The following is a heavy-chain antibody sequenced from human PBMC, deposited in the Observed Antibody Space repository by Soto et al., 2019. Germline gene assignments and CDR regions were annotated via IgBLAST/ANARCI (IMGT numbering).Heavy chain of an antibody. V-gene: IGHV1-2*04. J-gene: IGHJ6*02. CDR2: INPNSGGT. Sequence: ASVKVSCKASGYTFTGYYMHWVRQAPGQGLEWMGWINPNSGGTSYAQKFQGWVTMTRDTSISTAYMELSRLRSDDTAVYYCARDKYWSYFYGMDVWGQGTTVTVSS. CDR3: ARDKYWSYFYGMDV. D-gene: IGHD2-8*02. CDR1: GYTFTGYY.